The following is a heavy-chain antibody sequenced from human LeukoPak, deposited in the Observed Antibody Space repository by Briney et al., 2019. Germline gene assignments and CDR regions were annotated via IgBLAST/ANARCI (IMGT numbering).Heavy chain of an antibody. V-gene: IGHV4-39*07. CDR2: IYYSGST. CDR1: GGSISSSSYY. CDR3: AKDLVGVVISSGPY. J-gene: IGHJ4*02. Sequence: SETLSLTCTVSGGSISSSSYYWGWIRQPPGKGLEWIGSIYYSGSTYYNPSLKSRVTISVDTSKNQFSLKLSSVTAADTAVYYCAKDLVGVVISSGPYWGQGTLVTVSS. D-gene: IGHD3-3*01.